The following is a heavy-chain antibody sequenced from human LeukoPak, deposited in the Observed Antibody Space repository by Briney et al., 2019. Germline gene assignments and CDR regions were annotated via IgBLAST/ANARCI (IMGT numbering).Heavy chain of an antibody. CDR2: IYYSGST. D-gene: IGHD4-17*01. CDR1: GGSISSYY. J-gene: IGHJ4*02. CDR3: ARDQGYAYGTLVY. V-gene: IGHV4-59*01. Sequence: SETLSLTCTVSGGSISSYYWSWIRRPPGKGLEWIGYIYYSGSTNYNPSLKSRVTISVDTSKNQFSLKLSSVTAADTAVYYCARDQGYAYGTLVYWGQGTLVTVSS.